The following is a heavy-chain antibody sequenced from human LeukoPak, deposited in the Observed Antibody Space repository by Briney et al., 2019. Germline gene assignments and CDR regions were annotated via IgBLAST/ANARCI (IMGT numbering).Heavy chain of an antibody. D-gene: IGHD3-10*01. V-gene: IGHV3-53*01. CDR2: IYSGGST. J-gene: IGHJ4*02. Sequence: PGGSLRLSCAASGFTVSSNYMSWVRQAPGKGLEWVSVIYSGGSTYYADSVKGRFTISRDNSKHTLYLQMNSLRAEDTAVYYCARGEYYGSGSYSIWGQGTLVTVSS. CDR1: GFTVSSNY. CDR3: ARGEYYGSGSYSI.